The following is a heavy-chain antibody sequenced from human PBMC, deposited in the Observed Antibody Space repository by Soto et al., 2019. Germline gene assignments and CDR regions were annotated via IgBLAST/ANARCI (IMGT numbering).Heavy chain of an antibody. V-gene: IGHV1-18*04. Sequence: QVHLVQSGAEVRKPGASVKVSCKASGYTFNTYGIIWVRQAPGQHLEWLGWISTRNGETNYAQGFQGRVTLTTDTSTPAYMELMNLRSDDTAVYFCARVQLLPNTAADFWGQGTLVTVSS. CDR2: ISTRNGET. D-gene: IGHD2-21*01. CDR3: ARVQLLPNTAADF. J-gene: IGHJ4*02. CDR1: GYTFNTYG.